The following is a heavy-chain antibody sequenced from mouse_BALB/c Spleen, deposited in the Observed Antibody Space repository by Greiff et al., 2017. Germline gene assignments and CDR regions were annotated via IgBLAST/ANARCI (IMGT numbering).Heavy chain of an antibody. CDR1: GYSITSDYA. D-gene: IGHD2-2*01. J-gene: IGHJ4*01. V-gene: IGHV3-2*02. Sequence: EVKLMESGPGLVKPSQSLSLTCTVTGYSITSDYAWNWIRQFPGNKLEWMGYISYSGSTSYNPSLKSRISITRDTSKNQFFLQLNSVTTEDTATYYCARGGLRPAMDYWGQGTSVTVSS. CDR3: ARGGLRPAMDY. CDR2: ISYSGST.